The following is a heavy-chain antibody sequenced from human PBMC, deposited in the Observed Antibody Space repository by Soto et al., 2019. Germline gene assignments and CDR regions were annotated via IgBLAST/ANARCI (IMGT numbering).Heavy chain of an antibody. D-gene: IGHD6-13*01. V-gene: IGHV2-5*02. J-gene: IGHJ5*02. Sequence: QITLKESGPTLVKPTQTLTLTCTFSGFSLSTSGVGVGWIRQPPGKALEWLALIYWDDDKRYSPSLKSRLTITKHTSKNQVVLTMTNMDPVDTATYYCAHSGAAAVIGDWFDPWGQGTLVTVSS. CDR3: AHSGAAAVIGDWFDP. CDR2: IYWDDDK. CDR1: GFSLSTSGVG.